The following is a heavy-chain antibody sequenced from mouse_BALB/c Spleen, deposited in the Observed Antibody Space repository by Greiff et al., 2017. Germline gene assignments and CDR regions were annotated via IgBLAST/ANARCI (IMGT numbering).Heavy chain of an antibody. CDR2: IDPSDSYT. Sequence: VQLQQPGAELVKPGASVKMSCKASGYTFTSYWMHWVKQRPGQGLEWIGVIDPSDSYTSYNQKFKGKATLTVDTSSSTAYMQLSSLTSEDSAVYYCTRKVRHAMDYWGQGTSVTVSS. D-gene: IGHD2-14*01. CDR3: TRKVRHAMDY. V-gene: IGHV1S127*01. J-gene: IGHJ4*01. CDR1: GYTFTSYW.